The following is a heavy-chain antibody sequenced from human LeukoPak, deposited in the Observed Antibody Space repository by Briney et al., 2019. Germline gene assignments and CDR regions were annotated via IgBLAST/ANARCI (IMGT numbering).Heavy chain of an antibody. D-gene: IGHD3-22*01. J-gene: IGHJ3*02. V-gene: IGHV4-30-2*01. CDR1: GGSISSGGYY. CDR2: IYHSGST. Sequence: PSETLSLPCTVSGGSISSGGYYWSRIRQPPGKGMEGIGYIYHSGSTYYNPSLKSRVTISVDRSENQFSLKLSSVTAADTAVYYCARGAPIGYYDSSGYYYEGAFDIWGQGTMVTVSS. CDR3: ARGAPIGYYDSSGYYYEGAFDI.